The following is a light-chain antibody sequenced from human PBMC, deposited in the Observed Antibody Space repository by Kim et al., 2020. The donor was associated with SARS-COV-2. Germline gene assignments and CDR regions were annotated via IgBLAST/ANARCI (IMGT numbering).Light chain of an antibody. Sequence: DIQMTQSPSSLSAYVGDRVTITCQASQDISNYLNWYQQKPGKAPKLLIYDASNLETGVPSRFSGSGSGTDFTFTISSLQPEDIATYYCQQYDNLPLFTFGPGTKVDIK. V-gene: IGKV1-33*01. CDR3: QQYDNLPLFT. CDR1: QDISNY. CDR2: DAS. J-gene: IGKJ3*01.